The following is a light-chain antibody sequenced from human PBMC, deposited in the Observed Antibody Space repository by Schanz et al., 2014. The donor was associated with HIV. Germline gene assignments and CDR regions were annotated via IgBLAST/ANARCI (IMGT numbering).Light chain of an antibody. CDR3: QVWDSSTKHWV. J-gene: IGLJ3*02. Sequence: SYELTQPPSVSVAPGRTAWITCGANNIGSKSVHWYQQRPGQAPVVIIYYDNDRPSGIPERFSGSNSGNEATLTIGRVEAGDEADYYCQVWDSSTKHWVFGGGTKLTVL. V-gene: IGLV3-21*04. CDR2: YDN. CDR1: NIGSKS.